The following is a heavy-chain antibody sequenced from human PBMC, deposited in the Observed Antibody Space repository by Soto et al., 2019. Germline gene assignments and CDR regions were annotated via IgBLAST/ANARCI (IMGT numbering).Heavy chain of an antibody. D-gene: IGHD6-19*01. CDR2: IYYSGST. CDR3: ARVIAVAGNRYYYYGMDV. Sequence: SETLSLTCTVSGGYISSYYWSWIRQPPGKGLEWIGYIYYSGSTNYNPSLKSRVTISVDTSKNQFSLKLSSVTAADTAVYYCARVIAVAGNRYYYYGMDVWGQGTTVTVSS. V-gene: IGHV4-59*01. J-gene: IGHJ6*02. CDR1: GGYISSYY.